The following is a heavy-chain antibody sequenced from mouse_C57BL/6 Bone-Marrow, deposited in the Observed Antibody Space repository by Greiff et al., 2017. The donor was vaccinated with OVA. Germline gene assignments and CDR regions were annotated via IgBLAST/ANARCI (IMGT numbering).Heavy chain of an antibody. V-gene: IGHV2-6-1*01. J-gene: IGHJ4*01. CDR3: ARHNYGSSSYYYAMDY. CDR1: GFSLTSYG. D-gene: IGHD1-1*01. CDR2: IWSDGST. Sequence: QVQLQQSGPGLVAPSQSLSITCTVSGFSLTSYGVHWVRQPPGKGLEWLVVIWSDGSTTYNSALKSRLSISKDNSKSQVFLKMNSLQTDDTAMYYCARHNYGSSSYYYAMDYWGQGTSVTVSS.